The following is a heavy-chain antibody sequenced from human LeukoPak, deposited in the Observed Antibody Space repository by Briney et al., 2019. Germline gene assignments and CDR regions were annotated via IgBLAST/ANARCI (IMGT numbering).Heavy chain of an antibody. D-gene: IGHD3-9*01. V-gene: IGHV4-30-4*08. J-gene: IGHJ4*02. CDR2: IYYSGST. CDR3: ARDYDILTGSHAIDY. CDR1: GGSISSGDYY. Sequence: SQTLSLTCTVSGGSISSGDYYWSWIRQPPGKGLEWIGYIYYSGSTYYNPSLKSRVTISVDTSKNQFSLKLSSVTAADTAVYYCARDYDILTGSHAIDYWGQGTLVTVSS.